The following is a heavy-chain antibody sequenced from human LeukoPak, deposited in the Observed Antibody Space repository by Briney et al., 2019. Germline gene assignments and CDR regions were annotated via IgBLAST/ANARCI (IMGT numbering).Heavy chain of an antibody. CDR3: ARIVVVPAAIQEAGYFDY. D-gene: IGHD2-2*02. CDR1: GYTFTGYY. CDR2: INPNSGGT. J-gene: IGHJ4*02. V-gene: IGHV1-2*06. Sequence: ASVKVPCKASGYTFTGYYMHWVRQAPGQGLEWMGRINPNSGGTNYAQKFQGRVTMTRDTSISTAYMELSRLRSDDTAVYYCARIVVVPAAIQEAGYFDYWGQGTLVTVSS.